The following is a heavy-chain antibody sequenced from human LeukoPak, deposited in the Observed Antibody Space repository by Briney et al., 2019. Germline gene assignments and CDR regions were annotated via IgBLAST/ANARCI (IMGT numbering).Heavy chain of an antibody. CDR1: GFTFTNYI. CDR2: ISGSSSYI. CDR3: ARVFPLSVGATRGGAFDI. Sequence: GGSLTLSCAASGFTFTNYIMSWVRQAPGQGLEAVSDISGSSSYIYYADPLKRRLTISRDNARNSLFLQMNSLRAEDTAVYFCARVFPLSVGATRGGAFDIWGQGTMVAVSS. J-gene: IGHJ3*02. D-gene: IGHD1-26*01. V-gene: IGHV3-21*01.